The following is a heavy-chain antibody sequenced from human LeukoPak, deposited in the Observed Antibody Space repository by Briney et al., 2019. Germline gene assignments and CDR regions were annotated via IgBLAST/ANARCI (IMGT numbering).Heavy chain of an antibody. CDR1: GFTFDDHG. CDR3: ARHLGGSYYYYYMDV. Sequence: GGSLRLSCAASGFTFDDHGMSWVRQAPGKGLEWVSGINWNGGSTGYADSVKGRFTISRDNAKNSLYLQMNSLRAGDTALYYCARHLGGSYYYYYMDVWGKGTTVTASS. V-gene: IGHV3-20*04. CDR2: INWNGGST. J-gene: IGHJ6*03. D-gene: IGHD3-16*01.